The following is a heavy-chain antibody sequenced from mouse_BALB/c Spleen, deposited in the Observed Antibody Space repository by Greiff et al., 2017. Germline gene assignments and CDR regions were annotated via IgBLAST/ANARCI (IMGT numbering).Heavy chain of an antibody. CDR2: IWAGGST. Sequence: VKLMESGPGLVAPSQSLSITCTVSGFSLTSYGVHWVRQPPGKGLEWLGVIWAGGSTNYNSALMSRLSISKDNSKSQVFLKMNSLQTDDTAMYYCARDRAYDGYNFDYWGQGTTLTVSS. J-gene: IGHJ2*01. V-gene: IGHV2-9*02. CDR3: ARDRAYDGYNFDY. D-gene: IGHD2-3*01. CDR1: GFSLTSYG.